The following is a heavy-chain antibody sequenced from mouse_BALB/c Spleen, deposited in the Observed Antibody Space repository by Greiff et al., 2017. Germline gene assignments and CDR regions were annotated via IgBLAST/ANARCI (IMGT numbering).Heavy chain of an antibody. CDR1: GYSITSGYY. CDR2: ISYDGSN. Sequence: EVKLQESGPGLVKPSQSLSLTCSVTGYSITSGYYWNWIRQFPGNKLEWMGYISYDGSNNYNPSLKNRISITRDTSKNQFFLKLNSVTTEDTATYYCARYAWFAYWGQGTLVTVSA. J-gene: IGHJ3*01. V-gene: IGHV3-6*02. D-gene: IGHD2-14*01. CDR3: ARYAWFAY.